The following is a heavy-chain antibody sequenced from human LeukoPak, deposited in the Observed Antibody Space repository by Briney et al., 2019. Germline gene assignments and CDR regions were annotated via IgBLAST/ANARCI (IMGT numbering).Heavy chain of an antibody. D-gene: IGHD3-22*01. CDR1: GFTFSNAW. V-gene: IGHV3-7*03. Sequence: PGGSLRLSCAASGFTFSNAWMSWVRQAPGKGLEWVANINQDGSRKHYVDSVKGRFTVSRDNAKNSLYLQMNSLRAEDTAVYYCARDQPYYYDSSGYWFDPWGQGTLVTVSS. J-gene: IGHJ5*02. CDR2: INQDGSRK. CDR3: ARDQPYYYDSSGYWFDP.